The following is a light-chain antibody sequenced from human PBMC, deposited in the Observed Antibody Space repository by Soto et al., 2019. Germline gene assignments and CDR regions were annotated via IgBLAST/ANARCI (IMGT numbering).Light chain of an antibody. Sequence: DIQMTQSPSSPSASVGDTVTMTCRASQSIALSVNWYQQKPGKAPKLLIYVAFTLESGVPSRFSGSGSGTEFTLTIRSLQPEDFATYYCQQSFRSPITFGQGTRLEIK. V-gene: IGKV1-39*01. J-gene: IGKJ5*01. CDR2: VAF. CDR1: QSIALS. CDR3: QQSFRSPIT.